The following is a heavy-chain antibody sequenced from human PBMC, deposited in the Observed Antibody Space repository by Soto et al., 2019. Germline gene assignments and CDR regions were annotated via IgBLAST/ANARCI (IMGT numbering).Heavy chain of an antibody. CDR3: AKDPAPLYIVVVPAALDY. V-gene: IGHV3-30*18. J-gene: IGHJ4*02. CDR1: GFTFSSYG. Sequence: QVQLVESGGGVVQPGRSLRLSCAASGFTFSSYGMHWVRQAPGKGLEWVAVISYDGSNKYYADSVKGRFTISRDNSKNTLYLQMNSLRAEDTAVYYCAKDPAPLYIVVVPAALDYWGQGTLVTVSS. D-gene: IGHD2-2*01. CDR2: ISYDGSNK.